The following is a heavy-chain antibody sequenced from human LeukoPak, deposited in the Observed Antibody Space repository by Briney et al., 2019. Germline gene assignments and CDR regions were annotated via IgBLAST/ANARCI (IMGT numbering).Heavy chain of an antibody. V-gene: IGHV3-21*01. D-gene: IGHD2-2*01. J-gene: IGHJ4*02. CDR3: ARDPAGWPPSGGPPYFDD. Sequence: GGSLRLSCAASGFIFRDYIMNWVRQAPGKGLEWVSSISTSSSYIYYADSVKGRFTISRDNAKNSLYLQMNSLRAEDTAVYYCARDPAGWPPSGGPPYFDDWGQGTLVAVSS. CDR2: ISTSSSYI. CDR1: GFIFRDYI.